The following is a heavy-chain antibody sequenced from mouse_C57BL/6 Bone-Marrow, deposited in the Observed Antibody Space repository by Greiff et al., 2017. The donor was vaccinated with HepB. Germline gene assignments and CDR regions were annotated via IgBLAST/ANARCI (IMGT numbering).Heavy chain of an antibody. CDR3: ARAVYDYDDY. J-gene: IGHJ2*01. CDR2: IYPGSGST. CDR1: GYTFTSYW. D-gene: IGHD2-4*01. V-gene: IGHV1-55*01. Sequence: QVQLQQPGAELVKPGASVKMSCKASGYTFTSYWITWVKQRPGQGLEWIGDIYPGSGSTNYNEKFKSKATLTVDTSSSTAYMQLSSRTSDDSAVYYCARAVYDYDDYWGQGTTLTVSS.